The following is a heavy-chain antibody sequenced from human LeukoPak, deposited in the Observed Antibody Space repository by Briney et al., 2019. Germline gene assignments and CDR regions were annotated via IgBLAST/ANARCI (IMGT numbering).Heavy chain of an antibody. Sequence: SETLSLTCAVYGGSFSGYYWNWIRQPPGKGLEWIGEINHSGSTNFNPSLKRRVTISVDTSKNQFSLKLSSVTAADTAVYYCARGRGYYYYYMDVWGKGTTVTVSS. V-gene: IGHV4-34*01. J-gene: IGHJ6*03. CDR2: INHSGST. CDR3: ARGRGYYYYYMDV. CDR1: GGSFSGYY.